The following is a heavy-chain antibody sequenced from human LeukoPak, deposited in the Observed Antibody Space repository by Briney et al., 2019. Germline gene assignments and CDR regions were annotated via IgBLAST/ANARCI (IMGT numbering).Heavy chain of an antibody. CDR2: ISSSSSYI. CDR1: EFTFSSYS. V-gene: IGHV3-21*04. CDR3: ARGGSYLSAFDI. J-gene: IGHJ3*02. Sequence: GGSLRLSCAASEFTFSSYSMNWVRQAPGKGLEWVSSISSSSSYIYYADSVKGRFTISRDNAKNSLYLQMNSLRGEDTAVYYCARGGSYLSAFDIWGQGTMVTVSS. D-gene: IGHD1-26*01.